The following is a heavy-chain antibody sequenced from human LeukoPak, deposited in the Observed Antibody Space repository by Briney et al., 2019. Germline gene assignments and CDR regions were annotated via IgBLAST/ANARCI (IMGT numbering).Heavy chain of an antibody. CDR2: IHHSGST. J-gene: IGHJ5*02. CDR3: AREYTMIRGLIPWIAA. CDR1: GGSFSGNS. V-gene: IGHV4-34*01. Sequence: SETLSLTCDVSGGSFSGNSWTSIRQPPGKGLEWIGEIHHSGSTNYRPSLKSRVTISADASKNQFSLQLNSVSAADTAVYYCAREYTMIRGLIPWIAAWRQGTLVTVSS. D-gene: IGHD3-10*01.